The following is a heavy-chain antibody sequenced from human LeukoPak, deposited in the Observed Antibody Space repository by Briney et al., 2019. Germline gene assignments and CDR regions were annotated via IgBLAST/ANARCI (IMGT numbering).Heavy chain of an antibody. D-gene: IGHD3-10*01. CDR2: IKKDGSDK. CDR1: GFTISSYW. V-gene: IGHV3-7*01. Sequence: GGSLRLSCAASGFTISSYWMSWVRQAPGKGLEWVADIKKDGSDKNYVDSVKGRFTISRDNAKNSLYLQMNSLRAEDTAVYYCVIDWFGETWGQGTLVTVSS. CDR3: VIDWFGET. J-gene: IGHJ5*02.